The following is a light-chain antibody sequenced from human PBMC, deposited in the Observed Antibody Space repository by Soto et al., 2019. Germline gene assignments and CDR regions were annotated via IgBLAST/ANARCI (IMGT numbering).Light chain of an antibody. CDR1: TGAVPSVYY. CDR3: LLYYGGAQGGVYV. J-gene: IGLJ1*01. Sequence: QAVVTQEPSLTVSQGGTVPPTCASSTGAVPSVYYPNWFQQKPGQAPRALIYSTSNKHSWTPDRFSGSLLGGKAALTLSGVQPEDEAEYYCLLYYGGAQGGVYVFGTGTKLTVL. V-gene: IGLV7-43*01. CDR2: STS.